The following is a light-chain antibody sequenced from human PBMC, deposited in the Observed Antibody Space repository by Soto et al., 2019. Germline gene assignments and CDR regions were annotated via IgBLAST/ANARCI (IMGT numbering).Light chain of an antibody. CDR1: SSDVGAYNY. CDR2: DVT. CDR3: SSYTRSNTRV. J-gene: IGLJ2*01. Sequence: QSALTQPASVSGSPGQSIIISCTGTSSDVGAYNYVSWYQQHPGKAPKLMIYDVTNRPSGVSNRFSGSKSGNTASLTISGLQAEDEADYYCSSYTRSNTRVFGGGTKLTVL. V-gene: IGLV2-14*01.